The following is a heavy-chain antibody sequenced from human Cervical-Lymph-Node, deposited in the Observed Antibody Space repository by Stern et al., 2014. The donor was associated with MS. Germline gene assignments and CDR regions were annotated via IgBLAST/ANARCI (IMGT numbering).Heavy chain of an antibody. Sequence: VQLVESGTKMQKPGASVKVSCKASGYTFTAFFIHWVRQVPGQGLEWMGRLNPNSDDPTYAQNFQDRFTMTRDTSIGTAYLELSRLPSADTAVYYCAREATRIVVGIDYWGQGTQVTVSS. J-gene: IGHJ4*02. CDR1: GYTFTAFF. CDR2: LNPNSDDP. D-gene: IGHD3-22*01. V-gene: IGHV1-2*06. CDR3: AREATRIVVGIDY.